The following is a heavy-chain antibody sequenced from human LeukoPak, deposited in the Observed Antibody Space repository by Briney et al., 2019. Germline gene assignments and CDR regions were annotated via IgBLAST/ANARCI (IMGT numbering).Heavy chain of an antibody. CDR2: IYYSGTT. J-gene: IGHJ6*03. CDR3: AGRGYSYMDV. Sequence: PSETLSLTCTVSGVSISSTSYYWGWIRQSPGKGLEWIGSIYYSGTTYYNPSLKSRVTISVDTSKNQFSLKLSSVTAADTAVYYCAGRGYSYMDVWGKGTTVTVSS. V-gene: IGHV4-39*01. CDR1: GVSISSTSYY.